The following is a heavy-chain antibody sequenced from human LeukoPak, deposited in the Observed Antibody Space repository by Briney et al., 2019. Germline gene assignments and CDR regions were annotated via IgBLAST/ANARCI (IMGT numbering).Heavy chain of an antibody. Sequence: PGGSLRLSCAASGFPFSRYWLSWVRQAPGKGLEWVANIKQDGSEKYYVDSVKGRFTISRGNAKNSLYLQMNSLRVEDTAVYYCARGWELDPWGQGTLVTVSS. J-gene: IGHJ5*02. CDR1: GFPFSRYW. CDR3: ARGWELDP. CDR2: IKQDGSEK. V-gene: IGHV3-7*04. D-gene: IGHD1-26*01.